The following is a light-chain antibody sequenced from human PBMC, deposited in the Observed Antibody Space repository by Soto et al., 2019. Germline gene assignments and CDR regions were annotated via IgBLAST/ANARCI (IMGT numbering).Light chain of an antibody. CDR3: PPYNSYSP. V-gene: IGKV1D-16*01. J-gene: IGKJ1*01. CDR2: IAS. CDR1: QDISSR. Sequence: DIQMTQSPSSVSASVGDRVTVTFRASQDISSRLAWYQQKPGKAPRLLIYIASTLQSGVPSRFSGSGFCREFTLTVRSLQPDEFATYYCPPYNSYSPFGQGTKVDIK.